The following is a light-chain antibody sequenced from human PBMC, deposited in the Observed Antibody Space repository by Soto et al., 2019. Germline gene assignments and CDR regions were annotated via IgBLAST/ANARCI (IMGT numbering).Light chain of an antibody. Sequence: DIQMTQSPSTLSASVGGRVTITCRASQSISNRLAWYQQKPGKAPKVGIYDASSLESGVPSRFSGSGSGTEFILTINSLQPDDFATYCCQHYGGMWAFGQGTKVDIK. CDR1: QSISNR. CDR2: DAS. J-gene: IGKJ1*01. CDR3: QHYGGMWA. V-gene: IGKV1-5*01.